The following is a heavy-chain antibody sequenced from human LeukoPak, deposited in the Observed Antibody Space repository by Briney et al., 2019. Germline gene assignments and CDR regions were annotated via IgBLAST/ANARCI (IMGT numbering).Heavy chain of an antibody. Sequence: ASVKVSCKASGYTFTGYYMHWVRQAPGQGLEWMGWINPNSGGTNYAQKFQGRVTMTRDTSISTAYMELSRLRSDDTAVYYCARDMGRYCSSTSCYSWFDPWGQGTPVTVSS. CDR2: INPNSGGT. V-gene: IGHV1-2*02. CDR3: ARDMGRYCSSTSCYSWFDP. D-gene: IGHD2-2*02. J-gene: IGHJ5*02. CDR1: GYTFTGYY.